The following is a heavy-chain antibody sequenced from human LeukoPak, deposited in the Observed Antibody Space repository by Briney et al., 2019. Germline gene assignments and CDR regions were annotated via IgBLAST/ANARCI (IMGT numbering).Heavy chain of an antibody. CDR2: ISASGTA. CDR3: AKRIGGVNSFDH. D-gene: IGHD3-16*01. CDR1: GFTFSTYA. Sequence: PGGSLRLSCAASGFTFSTYAMTWVRQAPGKGLEWVSVISASGTAHYADSVKGRFIISRDNSKNTLYLQMNSLRAEDTAVYYCAKRIGGVNSFDHWGQGTLVTVSS. J-gene: IGHJ4*02. V-gene: IGHV3-23*01.